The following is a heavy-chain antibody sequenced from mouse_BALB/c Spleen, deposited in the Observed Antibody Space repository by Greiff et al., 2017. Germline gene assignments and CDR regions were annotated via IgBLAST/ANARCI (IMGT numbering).Heavy chain of an antibody. Sequence: EVQLQQSGPELVKPGASVKIPCKASGYTFTDYNMDWVKQSHGKSLEWIGDINPNNGGTIYNQKFKGKATLTVDKSSSTAYMELRSLTSEDTAVYYCARFDYYGSSYHYWYFDVWGAGTTVTVSS. J-gene: IGHJ1*01. CDR2: INPNNGGT. CDR3: ARFDYYGSSYHYWYFDV. CDR1: GYTFTDYN. D-gene: IGHD1-1*01. V-gene: IGHV1-18*01.